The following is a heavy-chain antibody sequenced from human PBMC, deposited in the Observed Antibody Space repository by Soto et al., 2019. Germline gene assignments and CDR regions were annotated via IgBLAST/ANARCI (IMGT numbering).Heavy chain of an antibody. CDR3: ARLGIGWEFPFDY. Sequence: SETLSLTCIVSGGSVSNGAYYWSWIRQPPGKGLEWIGYIYHSGSTYYNPSLKSRVTISADTSANQFSLKVSSVTAADTAVYYCARLGIGWEFPFDYWGQGTLVTVSS. J-gene: IGHJ4*02. V-gene: IGHV4-61*08. D-gene: IGHD1-26*01. CDR2: IYHSGST. CDR1: GGSVSNGAYY.